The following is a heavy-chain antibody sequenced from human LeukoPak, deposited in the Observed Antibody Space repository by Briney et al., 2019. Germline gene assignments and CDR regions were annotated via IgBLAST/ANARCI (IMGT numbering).Heavy chain of an antibody. J-gene: IGHJ5*02. Sequence: GGSLRLSCAASGFTFSSYAMSWVRQAPGKGLEWVSAISGSGGSTYYADSVKGRFTISRDNSKNTLYLQMNSLRAEDTAVYYCARVSASHGWFDPWGQETLVTVSS. D-gene: IGHD2-21*01. CDR2: ISGSGGST. V-gene: IGHV3-23*01. CDR1: GFTFSSYA. CDR3: ARVSASHGWFDP.